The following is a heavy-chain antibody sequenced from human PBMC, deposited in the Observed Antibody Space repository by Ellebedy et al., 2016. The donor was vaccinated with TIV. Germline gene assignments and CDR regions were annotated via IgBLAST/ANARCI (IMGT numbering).Heavy chain of an antibody. Sequence: GESLKISCKGSGYSFTSYWISWVRQMPGKGLEWMGRIDPSDSYTNYSPSFQGHVTISADKSISTAYLQWSSLKASDTAMYYCARHSSRVAEAGFEGYWGQGTLVTVSS. CDR3: ARHSSRVAEAGFEGY. CDR2: IDPSDSYT. CDR1: GYSFTSYW. V-gene: IGHV5-10-1*01. J-gene: IGHJ4*02. D-gene: IGHD6-19*01.